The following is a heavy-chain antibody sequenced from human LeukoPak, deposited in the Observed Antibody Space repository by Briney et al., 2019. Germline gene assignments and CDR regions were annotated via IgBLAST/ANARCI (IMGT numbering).Heavy chain of an antibody. CDR1: GGSISSSNW. J-gene: IGHJ4*02. CDR2: IYHSGST. Sequence: SETLSLTCAVSGGSISSSNWWSWVRQPPGKGLEWIGEIYHSGSTNYNPSLKSRVTVSVDTSKNHVSLNLTSVTAADTAVYYCHLVRGGGYFDYWGLGTLVTVSS. D-gene: IGHD3-10*01. V-gene: IGHV4-4*02. CDR3: HLVRGGGYFDY.